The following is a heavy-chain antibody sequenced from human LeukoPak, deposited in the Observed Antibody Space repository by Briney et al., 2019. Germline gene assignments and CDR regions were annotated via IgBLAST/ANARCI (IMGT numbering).Heavy chain of an antibody. Sequence: SETLSLTCTVSGGSISSYYWSWIRQPPGKGLEWIGYIYYSGSTNYNPFLKSRVTISVDTSKNQFSLKLSSVTAADTAVYYCARGSRDGYNFGWFDPWGQGTLVTVSS. V-gene: IGHV4-59*01. CDR3: ARGSRDGYNFGWFDP. D-gene: IGHD5-24*01. CDR2: IYYSGST. J-gene: IGHJ5*02. CDR1: GGSISSYY.